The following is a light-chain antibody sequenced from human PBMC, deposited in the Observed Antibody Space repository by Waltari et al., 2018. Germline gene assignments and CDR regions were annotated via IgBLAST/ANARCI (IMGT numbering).Light chain of an antibody. V-gene: IGLV3-21*02. J-gene: IGLJ2*01. CDR2: DNS. Sequence: SYILTQAPSESVAPGQTATITCGGNNIGGKSVHWFQQRPGQAPALILYDNSARRSGIPERFSGSNSGDTATLTISSVEVGDEADYFCRVWDTNGDHPVFGGGTKLTVL. CDR3: RVWDTNGDHPV. CDR1: NIGGKS.